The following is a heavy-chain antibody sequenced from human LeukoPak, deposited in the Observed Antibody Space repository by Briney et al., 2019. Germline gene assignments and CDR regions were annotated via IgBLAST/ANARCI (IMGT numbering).Heavy chain of an antibody. CDR3: ARSYSSSRGTFDY. V-gene: IGHV3-21*01. J-gene: IGHJ4*02. CDR1: GFTFSSYG. Sequence: GGSLRLSCAASGFTFSSYGMNWVRQAPGKGLEWVSSITSSSSYIYYADSVKGRFTISRDNAKNSLYLQMNSLRAENTAVYYCARSYSSSRGTFDYWGQGTLVTVSS. D-gene: IGHD6-6*01. CDR2: ITSSSSYI.